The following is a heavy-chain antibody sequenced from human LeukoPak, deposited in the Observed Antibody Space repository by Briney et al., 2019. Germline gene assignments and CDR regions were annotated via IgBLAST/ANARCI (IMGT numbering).Heavy chain of an antibody. Sequence: SETLSLTCGVYGGSLSDYYWSWIRQPPGQGLEWIGYIYHSGSTYYNPSLKSRVTISVDTSKNQFSLKLSSVTAADTAVYYCARQTGSGLFILPGGQGTLVTVSS. J-gene: IGHJ4*02. CDR1: GGSLSDYY. CDR2: IYHSGST. CDR3: ARQTGSGLFILP. V-gene: IGHV4-59*08. D-gene: IGHD3/OR15-3a*01.